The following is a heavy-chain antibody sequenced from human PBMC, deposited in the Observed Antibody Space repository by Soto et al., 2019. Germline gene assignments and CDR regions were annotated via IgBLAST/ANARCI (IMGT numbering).Heavy chain of an antibody. CDR1: GFTFNNDG. CDR3: ARGGSESDY. CDR2: IKEDGSDK. Sequence: EVQLVESGGGLVQPGGSLRLSCAASGFTFNNDGMTWVRQAPGKGLEWVANIKEDGSDKNYVDSVKGRFTISRDNAKNSLFLQMNSLRAEDTALYYCARGGSESDYGGQGTLVTVSS. V-gene: IGHV3-7*01. J-gene: IGHJ4*02.